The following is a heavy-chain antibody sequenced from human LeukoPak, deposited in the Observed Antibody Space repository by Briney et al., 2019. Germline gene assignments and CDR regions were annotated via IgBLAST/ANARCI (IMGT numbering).Heavy chain of an antibody. V-gene: IGHV4-59*08. CDR2: IYHSGST. CDR1: GGSISSYY. D-gene: IGHD1-26*01. CDR3: ARQVGATSRFS. J-gene: IGHJ5*02. Sequence: PSETLSLTCTVSGGSISSYYWSWTRQPPGKGLEWIGYIYHSGSTNYNPSLKSRVTISVDTSKNQFSLKLSSVTAADTAVYYCARQVGATSRFSWGQGTLVTVSS.